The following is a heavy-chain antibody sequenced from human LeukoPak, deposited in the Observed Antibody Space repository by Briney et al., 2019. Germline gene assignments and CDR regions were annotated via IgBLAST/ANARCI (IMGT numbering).Heavy chain of an antibody. V-gene: IGHV4-38-2*02. Sequence: SETLSLTCIVSGYSITSGYHWGWIRQTPGKGLEWVGTMYHSGNINYNPSLKSRVTMSVDTSKNQFSLKLSSVTAADTAVYYCARVRSSGWRLDAFDIWGQGTMVTVSS. J-gene: IGHJ3*02. D-gene: IGHD6-19*01. CDR1: GYSITSGYH. CDR2: MYHSGNI. CDR3: ARVRSSGWRLDAFDI.